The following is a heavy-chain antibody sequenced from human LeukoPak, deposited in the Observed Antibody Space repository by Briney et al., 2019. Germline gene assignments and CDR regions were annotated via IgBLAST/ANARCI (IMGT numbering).Heavy chain of an antibody. CDR2: INHSGST. V-gene: IGHV4-34*01. CDR3: ATASGGAFDI. Sequence: SETLSLTCAVYGGSFSGYYWSWIRQPPGKGLEWIGEINHSGSTNYNPSLKSRVTISVDRSKNQFSLKLSSVTAADTAVYYCATASGGAFDIWGQGTMVTVSS. J-gene: IGHJ3*02. CDR1: GGSFSGYY. D-gene: IGHD3-10*01.